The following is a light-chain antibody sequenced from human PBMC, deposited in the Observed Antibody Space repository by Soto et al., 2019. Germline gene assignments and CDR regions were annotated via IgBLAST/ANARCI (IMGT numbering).Light chain of an antibody. CDR3: CSYAGGYTYL. V-gene: IGLV2-11*01. CDR1: SSDVGAYNY. J-gene: IGLJ1*01. Sequence: QSALTQPPSASGSPGQSVTISCTGTSSDVGAYNYVSWYQQHPGRPPKLLIYGVVRWPSGVPDRFSGSKSGNTASLTISGLQAEDEADYFCCSYAGGYTYLFGTGTKVTVL. CDR2: GVV.